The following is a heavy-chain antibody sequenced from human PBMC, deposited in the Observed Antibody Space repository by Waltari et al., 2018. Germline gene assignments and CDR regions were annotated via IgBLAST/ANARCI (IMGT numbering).Heavy chain of an antibody. CDR3: ARERKGMVYGVRYYYYGMDV. CDR2: IIPIFGTA. CDR1: GGTFSSYA. J-gene: IGHJ6*02. D-gene: IGHD2-8*01. V-gene: IGHV1-69*05. Sequence: QVQLVQSGAEVKKPGSSVKVSCKASGGTFSSYAISWVRQGPGHGLGWMGGIIPIFGTANYAQKFQGRVTITTDESTSTAYMELSSLRSEDTAVYYCARERKGMVYGVRYYYYGMDVWGQGTTVTVSS.